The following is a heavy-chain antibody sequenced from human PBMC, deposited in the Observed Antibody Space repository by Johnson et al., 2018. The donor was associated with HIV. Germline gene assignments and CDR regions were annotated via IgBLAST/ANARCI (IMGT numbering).Heavy chain of an antibody. CDR3: AKGGSYAPFDAFDI. Sequence: QVQLVESGGGVVQPGRSLRLSCAASGFTFSSYGMHWVRQAPGKGLEWVAFIRFDGSNKYYADSVKGRFTISRDNSKNTLYLQINSLRAEDTAVYYCAKGGSYAPFDAFDIWGRGTMVTVSS. J-gene: IGHJ3*02. V-gene: IGHV3-30*02. D-gene: IGHD1-26*01. CDR2: IRFDGSNK. CDR1: GFTFSSYG.